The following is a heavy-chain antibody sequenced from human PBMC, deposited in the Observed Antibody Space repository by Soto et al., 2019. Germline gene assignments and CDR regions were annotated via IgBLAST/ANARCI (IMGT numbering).Heavy chain of an antibody. CDR3: ARGPYRNTYNWFDS. CDR1: GFIFSDYE. V-gene: IGHV3-48*03. J-gene: IGHJ5*02. D-gene: IGHD5-12*01. Sequence: PGGSLRLSCAASGFIFSDYEINWVRQAPGKGLEWVSYISGSGLTIYYADSVKGRFTISRDNAKNSLYLQMNSLGVEDTAVYYCARGPYRNTYNWFDSWGQGTLGTVS. CDR2: ISGSGLTI.